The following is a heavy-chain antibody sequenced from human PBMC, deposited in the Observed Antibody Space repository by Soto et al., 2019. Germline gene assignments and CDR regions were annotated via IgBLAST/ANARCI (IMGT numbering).Heavy chain of an antibody. J-gene: IGHJ6*02. Sequence: GGSLRLSCAAAGFTFSIYAMHWVRQAPGKGLEWVAVISYDGARKAYTNSVEGRFTISRDTSKNTLYLQMNSLRVEDTAAYYCSRGDREDTAVVIGARPGEYGMDVWGQGTTVTVSS. D-gene: IGHD2-15*01. CDR2: ISYDGARK. CDR3: SRGDREDTAVVIGARPGEYGMDV. V-gene: IGHV3-30-3*01. CDR1: GFTFSIYA.